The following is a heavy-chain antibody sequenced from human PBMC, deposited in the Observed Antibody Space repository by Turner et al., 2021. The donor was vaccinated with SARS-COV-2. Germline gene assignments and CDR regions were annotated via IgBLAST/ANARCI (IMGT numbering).Heavy chain of an antibody. Sequence: QLQLQESGPGLVKPSETLSLTCTVSGGSISSSSYYWGWTRQPPGKGLEWIGSIYYSGSTYYNPSLKSRVTISVDTSKNQFSLKLSSVTAADTAVYYCATEMATISRYYYYGMDVWGQGTTVTVSS. D-gene: IGHD5-12*01. CDR1: GGSISSSSYY. CDR3: ATEMATISRYYYYGMDV. V-gene: IGHV4-39*02. CDR2: IYYSGST. J-gene: IGHJ6*02.